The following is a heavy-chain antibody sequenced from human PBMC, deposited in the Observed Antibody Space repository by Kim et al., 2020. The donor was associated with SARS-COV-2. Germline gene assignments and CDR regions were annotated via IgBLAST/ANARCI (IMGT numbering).Heavy chain of an antibody. V-gene: IGHV7-4-1*02. J-gene: IGHJ4*02. CDR3: ARDPRGGGTRARGPFDY. CDR1: GYTFTSYA. CDR2: INTNTGNP. D-gene: IGHD2-15*01. Sequence: ASVKVSCKASGYTFTSYAMNWVRQAPGQGLEWMGWINTNTGNPTYAQGFTGRFVFSLDTSVSTAYLQISSLKAEDTAVYYCARDPRGGGTRARGPFDYWGQGTLVTVSS.